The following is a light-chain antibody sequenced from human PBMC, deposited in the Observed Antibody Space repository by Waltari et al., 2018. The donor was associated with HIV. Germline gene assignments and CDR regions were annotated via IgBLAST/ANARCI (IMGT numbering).Light chain of an antibody. Sequence: QSALTQPASVSGSPGQSITISCTGSRNDIGTYKYVSWYQQHPGKAPKVLIYEVTNRPSGVSDRFSGSKSGLQTDDEADYYCSSYTSSTTVIFGGGTKLTVL. J-gene: IGLJ2*01. V-gene: IGLV2-14*01. CDR3: SSYTSSTTVI. CDR1: RNDIGTYKY. CDR2: EVT.